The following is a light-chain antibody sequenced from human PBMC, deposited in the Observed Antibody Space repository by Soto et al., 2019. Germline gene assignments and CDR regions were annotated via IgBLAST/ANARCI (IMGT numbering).Light chain of an antibody. CDR3: QQSFVSPYT. CDR2: AAS. Sequence: IQMTQSPSSLSASVTNRVTITCRASQTVNSYLNWYQQKPGKAPKLLISAASTLQGGVPSRFSASLPGTDFSLTISSLRVEDFGTYYCQQSFVSPYTFGQGTKVDIK. J-gene: IGKJ2*01. V-gene: IGKV1-39*01. CDR1: QTVNSY.